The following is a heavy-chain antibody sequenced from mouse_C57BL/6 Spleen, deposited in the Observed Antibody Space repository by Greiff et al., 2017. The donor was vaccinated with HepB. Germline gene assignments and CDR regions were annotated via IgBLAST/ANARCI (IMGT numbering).Heavy chain of an antibody. CDR2: INYDGSST. J-gene: IGHJ4*01. V-gene: IGHV5-16*01. D-gene: IGHD4-1*01. CDR1: GFTFSDYY. CDR3: ARIEVGHYYAMDY. Sequence: DVKLVESEGGLVQPGSSMKLSCTASGFTFSDYYMAWVRQVPEKGLEWVANINYDGSSTYYLDSLKSRFIISRDNAKNILYLQMSSLKSEDTATYYCARIEVGHYYAMDYWGQGTSVTVSS.